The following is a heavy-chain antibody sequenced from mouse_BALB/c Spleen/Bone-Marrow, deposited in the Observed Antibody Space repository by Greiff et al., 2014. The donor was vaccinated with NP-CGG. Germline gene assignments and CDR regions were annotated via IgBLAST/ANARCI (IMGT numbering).Heavy chain of an antibody. Sequence: EVQGVESGPDLVKPGASVKLSCKASGYSFTGYFLNWVRQSHGKSLEWIGRINPFNGDTFYNQKFKGKAILTVDKSSTTAHMELLSLTSEDSAVYYCGRWGDGYYYAMDYWGQGTSVTVSS. D-gene: IGHD2-3*01. CDR2: INPFNGDT. CDR1: GYSFTGYF. CDR3: GRWGDGYYYAMDY. V-gene: IGHV1-37*01. J-gene: IGHJ4*01.